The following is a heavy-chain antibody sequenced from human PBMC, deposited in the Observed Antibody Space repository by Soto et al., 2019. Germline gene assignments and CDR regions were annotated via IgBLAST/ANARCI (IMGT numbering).Heavy chain of an antibody. Sequence: PGGSLRLSCAASGFTFSRYSMHWVREAPGKGLEWVSYISSSSSTIYYAASVKGRFTISRDNAKNTLYLQMNSLRDEDTAVYYCARVNYGNYYYYYGMDVWGQGTTVTVSS. V-gene: IGHV3-48*02. CDR3: ARVNYGNYYYYYGMDV. CDR1: GFTFSRYS. J-gene: IGHJ6*02. D-gene: IGHD4-17*01. CDR2: ISSSSSTI.